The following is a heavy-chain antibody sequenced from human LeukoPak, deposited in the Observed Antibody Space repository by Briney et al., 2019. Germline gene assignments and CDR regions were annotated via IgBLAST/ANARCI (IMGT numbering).Heavy chain of an antibody. D-gene: IGHD3-22*01. CDR3: ARDRGAPFTYYDSSGYYDY. CDR2: IRQDGSEK. CDR1: GFTFNSYW. V-gene: IGHV3-7*01. J-gene: IGHJ4*02. Sequence: GGSLRLSCAGSGFTFNSYWMSWVRQAPGKGLEWVANIRQDGSEKYYVDSVKGRFTISRDSANNSLYLQMNTRSAEDKAVYYWARDRGAPFTYYDSSGYYDYWGQGTLVTVSS.